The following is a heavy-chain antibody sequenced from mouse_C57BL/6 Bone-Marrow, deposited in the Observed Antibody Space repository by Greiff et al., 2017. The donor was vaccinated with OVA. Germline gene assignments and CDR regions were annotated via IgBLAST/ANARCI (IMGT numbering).Heavy chain of an antibody. D-gene: IGHD1-1*01. V-gene: IGHV1-54*01. Sequence: QVQLQQSGAELVRPGTSVKVSCKASGYAFTNYLIEWVKQRPGQGLEWIGVINPGSGGTNYNEKFKGKATLTADKSSSTAYMQLSSLTSEDSAVYCCATTVVATWGRWYFDVWGTGTTVTVSS. J-gene: IGHJ1*03. CDR1: GYAFTNYL. CDR2: INPGSGGT. CDR3: ATTVVATWGRWYFDV.